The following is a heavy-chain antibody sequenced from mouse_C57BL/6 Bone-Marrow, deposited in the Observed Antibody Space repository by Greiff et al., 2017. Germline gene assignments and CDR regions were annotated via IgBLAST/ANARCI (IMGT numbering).Heavy chain of an antibody. CDR2: IYPGSGST. CDR1: GYTFTSYW. J-gene: IGHJ4*01. CDR3: ARDYAMDY. Sequence: VQLQPPGAELVKPGASVKMSCKASGYTFTSYWITWVKQRPGQGLEWIGDIYPGSGSTNYNEKFKSKATLTVDTSSITAYMQLSSLTSEYSAVYYWARDYAMDYWGQGTSVTVSS. V-gene: IGHV1-55*01.